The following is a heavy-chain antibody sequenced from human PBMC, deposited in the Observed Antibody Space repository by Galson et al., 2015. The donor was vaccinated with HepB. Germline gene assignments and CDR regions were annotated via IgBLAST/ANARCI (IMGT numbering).Heavy chain of an antibody. CDR2: IRYDGSNK. V-gene: IGHV3-30*02. J-gene: IGHJ4*02. CDR1: GFTFSSYG. CDR3: AKSGRYYGSGSYYFLGLPDY. Sequence: SLRLSCAASGFTFSSYGMHWVRQAPGKGLEWVAFIRYDGSNKYYADSVKGRFTISRDNSKNTLYLQMNSLRAEDTAVYYCAKSGRYYGSGSYYFLGLPDYWGQGTLVTVSS. D-gene: IGHD3-10*01.